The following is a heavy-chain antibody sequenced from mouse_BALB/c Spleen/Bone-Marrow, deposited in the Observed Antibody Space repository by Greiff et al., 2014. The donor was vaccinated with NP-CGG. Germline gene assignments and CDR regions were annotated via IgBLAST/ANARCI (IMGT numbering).Heavy chain of an antibody. CDR3: AREDTITAYFDY. J-gene: IGHJ2*01. CDR2: INPRSGYT. Sequence: QVQLQQSAAELARPGASVKMSCKTSGYTFTTYTVHWIKQRPGQGLEWIGYINPRSGYTDYNQNLKDKTTLTADKSSSTAYMQLSSLTSEDSAVYYCAREDTITAYFDYWGQGPTLTVSS. D-gene: IGHD1-1*01. V-gene: IGHV1-4*02. CDR1: GYTFTTYT.